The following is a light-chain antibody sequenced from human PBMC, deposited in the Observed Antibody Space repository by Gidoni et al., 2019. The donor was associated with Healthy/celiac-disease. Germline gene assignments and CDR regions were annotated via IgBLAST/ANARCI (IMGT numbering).Light chain of an antibody. CDR3: QQSYSTPRT. CDR2: PAS. V-gene: IGKV1-39*01. J-gene: IGKJ1*01. Sequence: DIQMTQSPSSLSASVGDRVTITCRASQSISSYLNWYQQKPGKAPQLLIYPASSLQSGVPSRFSGSGSGTDFTLTISSLQPEDFATYYGQQSYSTPRTFGQGTKVEIK. CDR1: QSISSY.